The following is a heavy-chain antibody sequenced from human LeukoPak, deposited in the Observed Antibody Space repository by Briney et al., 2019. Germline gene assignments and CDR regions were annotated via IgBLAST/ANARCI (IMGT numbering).Heavy chain of an antibody. CDR1: GFTVSSNY. CDR2: IRYDGSNK. D-gene: IGHD6-13*01. Sequence: GGSLRLSCAASGFTVSSNYMSWVRQAPGKGLEWVAFIRYDGSNKYYADSVKGRFTISRDNSKNTLYLQMNSLRAEDTAVYYCAKDRVPGYSSSWSPYWGQGTLVTVSS. J-gene: IGHJ4*02. CDR3: AKDRVPGYSSSWSPY. V-gene: IGHV3-30*02.